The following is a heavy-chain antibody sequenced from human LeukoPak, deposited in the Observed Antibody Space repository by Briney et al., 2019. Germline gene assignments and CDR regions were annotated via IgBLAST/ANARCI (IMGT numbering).Heavy chain of an antibody. CDR1: GFIFRSYG. Sequence: GGSLRLSCAASGFIFRSYGMNWVRQAPGKELEWVSGIYTNGRDTRYAESVKGRFTISRDNSKNTLYLQMHSLRVEDTAVYYCAHLVWEYVGGLDVWGQGTTVTVSS. V-gene: IGHV3-23*05. CDR3: AHLVWEYVGGLDV. J-gene: IGHJ6*02. CDR2: IYTNGRDT. D-gene: IGHD1-26*01.